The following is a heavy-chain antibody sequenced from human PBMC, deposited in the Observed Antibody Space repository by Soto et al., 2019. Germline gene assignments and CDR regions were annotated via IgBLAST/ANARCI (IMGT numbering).Heavy chain of an antibody. J-gene: IGHJ5*02. CDR1: GYTFTSYG. CDR2: INPNSGGT. V-gene: IGHV1-2*02. D-gene: IGHD2-15*01. CDR3: ARDLGYCSGGSCFPENWFDP. Sequence: ASVKVSCKASGYTFTSYGISWVRQAPGQGLEWMGWINPNSGGTNYAQKFQGRVTMTRDTSISTAYMELSRLRSDDTAVYYCARDLGYCSGGSCFPENWFDPWGQGTLVTVSS.